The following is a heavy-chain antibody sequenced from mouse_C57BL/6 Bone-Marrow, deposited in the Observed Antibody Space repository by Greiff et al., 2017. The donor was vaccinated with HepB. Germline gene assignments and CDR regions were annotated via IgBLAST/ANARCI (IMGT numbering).Heavy chain of an antibody. CDR3: ARSYYGSSFPWYFDV. CDR2: INPNNGGT. J-gene: IGHJ1*03. D-gene: IGHD1-1*01. Sequence: EVQLQQSGPELVKPGASVKISCKASVYTFTDYYMNWVKQSHGKSLEWIGDINPNNGGTSYNQKFKGKATLTVDKSSSTAYMELRSLTSEDSAVYYCARSYYGSSFPWYFDVWGTGTTVTVSS. V-gene: IGHV1-26*01. CDR1: VYTFTDYY.